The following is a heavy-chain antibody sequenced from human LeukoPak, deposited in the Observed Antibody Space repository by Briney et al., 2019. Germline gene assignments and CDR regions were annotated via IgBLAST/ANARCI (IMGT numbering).Heavy chain of an antibody. D-gene: IGHD3-22*01. CDR1: GFTFSSYW. J-gene: IGHJ4*02. CDR2: IKQDGSEK. Sequence: GGSLRLSCAASGFTFSSYWMSWVRQAPGKGLEWVANIKQDGSEKYYVDSVKGRFTISRDNAKNSLYLQMNSLRAEDTAVYYCARDYYDSSGYYHVWYFDYWGQGTLVTVSS. CDR3: ARDYYDSSGYYHVWYFDY. V-gene: IGHV3-7*01.